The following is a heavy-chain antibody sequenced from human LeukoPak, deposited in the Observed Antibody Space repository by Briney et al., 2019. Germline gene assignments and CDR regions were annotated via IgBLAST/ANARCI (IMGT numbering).Heavy chain of an antibody. D-gene: IGHD6-13*01. Sequence: GGSLRLSCAASGFTFSSYGMHWVRQAPGKGLEWVAFIRLDGSNKYYADSVKGRFTISRDISKNTLYLQMNSLRAEDTAVYYCTKGGSRSSWGQGTLVTVSP. CDR3: TKGGSRSS. CDR2: IRLDGSNK. J-gene: IGHJ4*02. CDR1: GFTFSSYG. V-gene: IGHV3-30*02.